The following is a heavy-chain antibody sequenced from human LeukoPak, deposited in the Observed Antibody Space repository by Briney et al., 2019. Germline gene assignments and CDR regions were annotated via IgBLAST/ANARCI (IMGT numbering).Heavy chain of an antibody. V-gene: IGHV1-69*05. CDR3: ARGDFHISWNYALDY. J-gene: IGHJ4*02. CDR2: IIPIFGTA. D-gene: IGHD1-7*01. Sequence: ASVKVSCKASGGTFSSYAISWVRQAPGQGLEWMGGIIPIFGTANYAQKFQGGVTITTDESTSTAYMELSSLRSEDTAVYYCARGDFHISWNYALDYWGQGTLVTVSS. CDR1: GGTFSSYA.